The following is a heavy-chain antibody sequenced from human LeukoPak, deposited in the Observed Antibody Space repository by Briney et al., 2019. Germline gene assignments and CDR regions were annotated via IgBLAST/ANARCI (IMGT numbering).Heavy chain of an antibody. CDR2: ISVNGGST. Sequence: GSLRLSCAASGFTFSNYAISWVRQAPGKGLEWVSAISVNGGSTYYADSVKRRVTISRDRSENTLYLQMNTPRAEDTALYYCAKGIKWALHFDYWGQGTMVTVSS. V-gene: IGHV3-23*01. CDR3: AKGIKWALHFDY. CDR1: GFTFSNYA. J-gene: IGHJ4*02. D-gene: IGHD1-26*01.